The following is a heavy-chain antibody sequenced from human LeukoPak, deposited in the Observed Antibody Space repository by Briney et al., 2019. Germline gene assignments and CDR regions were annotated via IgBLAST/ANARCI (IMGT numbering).Heavy chain of an antibody. CDR1: GFTFSSYG. V-gene: IGHV3-33*06. J-gene: IGHJ4*02. D-gene: IGHD6-19*01. Sequence: GGSLRLSCAASGFTFSSYGMHWVRQAPGKGLEWVAVIWYDGSNKYYADSVKGRFTISRDNSKNTLYLQMNSLRAEDTAEYYCAKDSNGWYQRGSNYFDYWGQGTLVTVSS. CDR3: AKDSNGWYQRGSNYFDY. CDR2: IWYDGSNK.